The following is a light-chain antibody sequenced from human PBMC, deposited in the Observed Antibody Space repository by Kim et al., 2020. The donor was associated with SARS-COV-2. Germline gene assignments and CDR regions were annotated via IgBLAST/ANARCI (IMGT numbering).Light chain of an antibody. CDR3: QSYDRTTVI. CDR1: SGSIAGNF. Sequence: GKTVTSSCTRSSGSIAGNFVQWYQQRPGSAPTNVIYEDIQRTSGVPDRFSGSIDSSSNSASLTISGLRTEDEATYYCQSYDRTTVIFGGGTQLTVL. J-gene: IGLJ2*01. CDR2: EDI. V-gene: IGLV6-57*03.